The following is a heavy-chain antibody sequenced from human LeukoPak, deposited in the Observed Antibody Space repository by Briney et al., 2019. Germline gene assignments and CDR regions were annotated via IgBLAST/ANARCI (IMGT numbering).Heavy chain of an antibody. CDR1: GFTFSSYG. V-gene: IGHV3-30*03. Sequence: GGSLRLSCAASGFTFSSYGMHWVRQAPGKGLEWVAVISYDGSNKHYADSVRGRFTISRDNSKNTLYLQMNSLRAEDTAVYYCATTTVTTYFDYWGQGTLVTVSS. J-gene: IGHJ4*02. CDR2: ISYDGSNK. D-gene: IGHD4-17*01. CDR3: ATTTVTTYFDY.